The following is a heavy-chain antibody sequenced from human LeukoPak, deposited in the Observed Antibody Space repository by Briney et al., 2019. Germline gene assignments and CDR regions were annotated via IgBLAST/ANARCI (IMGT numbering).Heavy chain of an antibody. CDR3: AKDNKEWLVRWDYYYGMDV. J-gene: IGHJ6*02. Sequence: GGSLRLSCAASGFTFSSYGMHWVRQAPGKGLEWVAVISYDGSNKYYADSVKGRFTISRDNSKNTLYLQMNSLRADDTAVYYCAKDNKEWLVRWDYYYGMDVWGQGTTVTVSS. CDR2: ISYDGSNK. V-gene: IGHV3-30*18. CDR1: GFTFSSYG. D-gene: IGHD6-19*01.